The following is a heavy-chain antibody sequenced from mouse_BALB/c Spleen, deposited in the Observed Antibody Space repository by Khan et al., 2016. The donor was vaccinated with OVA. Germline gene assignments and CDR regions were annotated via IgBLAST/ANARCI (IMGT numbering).Heavy chain of an antibody. Sequence: QVQLQQPGAELVGPGASVKLSCEASGYTFTSYWMNWVMQSSEQGLVWIGRIDPYDSETHYIQNSKGKAILTVDKSSSTEYMKISSLTSEDSAVYCWARNPYAYWGQGTLVTVSA. CDR1: GYTFTSYW. CDR3: ARNPYAY. J-gene: IGHJ3*01. V-gene: IGHV1-52*01. CDR2: IDPYDSET.